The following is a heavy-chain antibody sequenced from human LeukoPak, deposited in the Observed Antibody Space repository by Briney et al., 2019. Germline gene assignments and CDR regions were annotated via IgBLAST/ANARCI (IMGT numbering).Heavy chain of an antibody. CDR3: ARKPIINNAWYYFDY. CDR2: VFYSDNT. J-gene: IGHJ4*02. D-gene: IGHD1/OR15-1a*01. V-gene: IGHV4-38-2*02. CDR1: GYSISNGFY. Sequence: SETLSLTCTVFGYSISNGFYWDWIRPPPGKGLEWIGSVFYSDNTYYNPSLKSRVTMSVDTSKNQFSLKLSSVTAADTAVYYCARKPIINNAWYYFDYWGQGTLVTVSS.